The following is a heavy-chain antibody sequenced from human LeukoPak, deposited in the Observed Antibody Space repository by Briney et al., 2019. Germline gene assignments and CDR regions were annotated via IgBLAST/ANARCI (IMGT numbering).Heavy chain of an antibody. J-gene: IGHJ4*02. CDR2: ISSSSSYI. D-gene: IGHD6-19*01. Sequence: PGGSLRLSCAASGFTFSSYSMNWVRQAPGKGLEWVSSISSSSSYIYYADSVKGRFTISRDNAKNSLYLQMNSLRAEDTAVYYCARAPGRWLVREPPDHWSQGTLVTVSS. CDR3: ARAPGRWLVREPPDH. CDR1: GFTFSSYS. V-gene: IGHV3-21*01.